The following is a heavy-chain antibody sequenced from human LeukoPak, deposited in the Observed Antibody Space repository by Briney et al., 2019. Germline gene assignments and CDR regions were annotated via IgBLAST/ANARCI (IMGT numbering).Heavy chain of an antibody. Sequence: TXXXXXXSIXXSXWWTXXXXPPGXGLGGXGEIYHSGSTNYNPSLKSRVTISVDKSKNQFSLKLSSVTAADTAVYYCASPIAAAGTYWYFDLWGRGTLVTVSS. D-gene: IGHD6-13*01. V-gene: IGHV4-4*02. CDR2: IYHSGST. CDR1: XXSIXXSXW. J-gene: IGHJ2*01. CDR3: ASPIAAAGTYWYFDL.